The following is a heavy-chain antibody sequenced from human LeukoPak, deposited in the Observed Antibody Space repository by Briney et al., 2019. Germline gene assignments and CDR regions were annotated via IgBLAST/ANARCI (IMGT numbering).Heavy chain of an antibody. J-gene: IGHJ4*02. CDR2: IGGTGDRT. CDR3: AKDPAVYHGGSGWHYFDY. CDR1: RFTFSSYA. Sequence: PGGSLRLSCAASRFTFSSYAMSWVRQAPGRGLAWVATIGGTGDRTYYADSVKGRFTSSRDNSMDTLFLQMNSLKGEDTAVYYCAKDPAVYHGGSGWHYFDYWGQGTLVTVSS. V-gene: IGHV3-23*01. D-gene: IGHD6-19*01.